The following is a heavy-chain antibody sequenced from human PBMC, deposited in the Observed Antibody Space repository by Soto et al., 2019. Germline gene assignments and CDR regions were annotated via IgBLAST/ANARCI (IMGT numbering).Heavy chain of an antibody. D-gene: IGHD6-13*01. J-gene: IGHJ5*02. V-gene: IGHV4-61*01. CDR2: IYYSGST. Sequence: QVQLQVSGPGLVKPSETLSLTCTVSGGSVSSGSYYWSWIRQPPGKGLEWIGYIYYSGSTNYNPSLKSRVTISVDTSKNQFSLKLSSVTAADTAVYYCAREVIAAAEVDPWGQGTLVTVSS. CDR3: AREVIAAAEVDP. CDR1: GGSVSSGSYY.